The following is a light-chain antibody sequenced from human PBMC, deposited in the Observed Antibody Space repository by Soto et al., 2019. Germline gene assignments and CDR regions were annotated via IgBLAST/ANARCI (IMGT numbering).Light chain of an antibody. J-gene: IGKJ3*01. Sequence: VMTQSPATLSVSPGERATLSCRASQSVSSNLAWYQQKPGQAPRLLIYGASTRATGIPARFSGSGSGTEFTLTISSLQSEDFAVYYCQQYNNWPPGVFTFGPGTKVDI. CDR2: GAS. V-gene: IGKV3-15*01. CDR3: QQYNNWPPGVFT. CDR1: QSVSSN.